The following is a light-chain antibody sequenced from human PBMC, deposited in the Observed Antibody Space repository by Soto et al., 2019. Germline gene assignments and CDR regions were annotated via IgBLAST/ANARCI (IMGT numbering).Light chain of an antibody. CDR3: AAWDDSLNGPV. Sequence: QSVLTQPTSASGTPGQRVSISCSGSSSNIGSNTVNWYQQVPGAAPKLLIYSDDQWPSGVPDRFSGSKSGTSASLAISGLQSEDEGDYYCAAWDDSLNGPVFGGGTKLTVL. CDR1: SSNIGSNT. V-gene: IGLV1-44*01. J-gene: IGLJ3*02. CDR2: SDD.